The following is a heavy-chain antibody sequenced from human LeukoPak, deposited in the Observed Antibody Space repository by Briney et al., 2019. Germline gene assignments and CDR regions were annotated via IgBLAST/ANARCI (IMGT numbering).Heavy chain of an antibody. CDR1: GGSFSGYY. CDR2: INHSGST. J-gene: IGHJ4*02. CDR3: ARLPLLAYSYGYVDC. D-gene: IGHD5-18*01. V-gene: IGHV4-34*01. Sequence: SETLSLTCAVYGGSFSGYYWSWIRQPPGKGLEWIGEINHSGSTNYNPSLKSRVTISVDTSKNQFSLKLSSVTAADTAVYYCARLPLLAYSYGYVDCRGQGALVTVSS.